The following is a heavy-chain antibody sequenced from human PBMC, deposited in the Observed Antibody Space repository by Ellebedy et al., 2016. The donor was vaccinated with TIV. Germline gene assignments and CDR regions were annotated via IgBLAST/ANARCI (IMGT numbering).Heavy chain of an antibody. V-gene: IGHV1-69*04. Sequence: AASVKVSCKASGGTFINYAISWVRQAPGQGLEWMGRINPLLGVASYAQKFQGRLTIIADTATSTDYIELSSLTYEDTAVYYCAADYGDYVAEDWGQGTLITVSS. CDR2: INPLLGVA. CDR3: AADYGDYVAED. J-gene: IGHJ4*02. D-gene: IGHD4-17*01. CDR1: GGTFINYA.